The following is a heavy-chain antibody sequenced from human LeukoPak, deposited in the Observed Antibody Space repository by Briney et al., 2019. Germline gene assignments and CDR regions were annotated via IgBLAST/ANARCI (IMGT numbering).Heavy chain of an antibody. CDR2: ISGSGGST. CDR3: TREVSGSLYFDY. V-gene: IGHV3-23*01. J-gene: IGHJ4*02. D-gene: IGHD1-26*01. Sequence: GGSLRLSCAASGFTFSSYAMSWVRQAPGKGLEWVSGISGSGGSTYYADSVEGRFTISRDNAKNTLYLQMDSLRAEDTAVYYCTREVSGSLYFDYWGQGTLVTVSS. CDR1: GFTFSSYA.